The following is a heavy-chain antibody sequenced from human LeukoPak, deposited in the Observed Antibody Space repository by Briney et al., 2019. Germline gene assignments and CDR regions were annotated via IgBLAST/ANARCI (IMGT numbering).Heavy chain of an antibody. J-gene: IGHJ4*02. CDR1: GFTFSSFW. Sequence: GGSLRLSCAASGFTFSSFWMDWVRQAPGKGLEWVANIREDGNQKYYVGSVKGRFTISRDNAKSTLYLQMNSLRADDTAVYYCARNYYDVSGYFPPGFWGQGTLVTVST. D-gene: IGHD3-22*01. CDR2: IREDGNQK. CDR3: ARNYYDVSGYFPPGF. V-gene: IGHV3-7*01.